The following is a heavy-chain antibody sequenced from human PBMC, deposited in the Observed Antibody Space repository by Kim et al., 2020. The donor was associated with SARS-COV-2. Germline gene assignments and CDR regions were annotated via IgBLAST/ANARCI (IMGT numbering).Heavy chain of an antibody. CDR1: GFTFGDYA. Sequence: GGSLRLSCAASGFTFGDYAMHWVRQAPGKGLEWVSGISWNSGSIGYADSVKGRFTISRDNAKNSLYLQMNSLRAEDTALYYCAKDSLWFGELGYYGMDVWGQGTTVTVSS. D-gene: IGHD3-10*01. V-gene: IGHV3-9*01. CDR2: ISWNSGSI. CDR3: AKDSLWFGELGYYGMDV. J-gene: IGHJ6*02.